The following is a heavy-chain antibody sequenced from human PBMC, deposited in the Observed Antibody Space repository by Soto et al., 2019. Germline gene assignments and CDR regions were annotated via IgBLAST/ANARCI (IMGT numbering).Heavy chain of an antibody. Sequence: QVQLQQWGAGLLKPSETLSLTCFVSGGSFSGYYWSWIRQPPGKGLEWIGEINHGGSTNYNPSLKSRVTISVDTSKNHFPLKLSSVAAADTAVYYCARGGDIDYWGQAALVTVSS. D-gene: IGHD2-21*01. CDR2: INHGGST. CDR1: GGSFSGYY. CDR3: ARGGDIDY. J-gene: IGHJ4*02. V-gene: IGHV4-34*01.